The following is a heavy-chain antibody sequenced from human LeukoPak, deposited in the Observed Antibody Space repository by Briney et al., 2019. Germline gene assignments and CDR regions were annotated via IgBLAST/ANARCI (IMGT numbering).Heavy chain of an antibody. V-gene: IGHV1-69*13. J-gene: IGHJ4*02. CDR2: IIPIFGTA. D-gene: IGHD5-18*01. CDR1: GGTFSSYA. Sequence: SVKVSCKASGGTFSSYAISWVRQAPGQGLEWMGGIIPIFGTANCAQKFQGRVTITADESTSTAYMELSSLRSEDTAVYYCASVDTAATIDYWGQGTLVTVSS. CDR3: ASVDTAATIDY.